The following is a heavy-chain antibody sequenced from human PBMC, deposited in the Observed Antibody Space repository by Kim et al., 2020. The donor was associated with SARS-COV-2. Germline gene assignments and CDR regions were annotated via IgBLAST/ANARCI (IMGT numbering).Heavy chain of an antibody. CDR2: IWYDGSNK. D-gene: IGHD2-2*01. J-gene: IGHJ6*01. V-gene: IGHV3-33*06. CDR3: AKEDIVVVPAGNHRYYY. CDR1: GFTFSSYG. Sequence: GGSLRLSCAASGFTFSSYGMHWVRQAPGKGLEWVAVIWYDGSNKYYADSVKGRFTISRYNSKNTLYLQMNSLRAEDTAVYYCAKEDIVVVPAGNHRYYY.